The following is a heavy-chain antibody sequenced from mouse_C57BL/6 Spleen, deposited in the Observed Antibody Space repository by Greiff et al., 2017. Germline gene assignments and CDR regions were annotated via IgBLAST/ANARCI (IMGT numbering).Heavy chain of an antibody. CDR1: GFTFSNYW. V-gene: IGHV6-3*01. D-gene: IGHD2-1*01. CDR3: TGGNRGYFDV. Sequence: EVKLEESGGGLVQPGGSMKLSCVASGFTFSNYWMNWVRQSPEKGLEWVAQFRLKSDNYATHYAESVKGRFTISRDDSKSSVYLQMNNLRAEDTGIYYCTGGNRGYFDVWGTGTTVTVSS. CDR2: FRLKSDNYAT. J-gene: IGHJ1*03.